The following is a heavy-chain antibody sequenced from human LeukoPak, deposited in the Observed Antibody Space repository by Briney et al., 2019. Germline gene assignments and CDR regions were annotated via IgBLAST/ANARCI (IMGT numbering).Heavy chain of an antibody. CDR2: ISYDGSKE. J-gene: IGHJ3*02. CDR3: VKTMVTFGGIIRADAFDI. D-gene: IGHD3-16*01. CDR1: GFTFRTYA. Sequence: PGRSLRLSCAASGFTFRTYAMHWVRQAPGKGLEWVAVISYDGSKEYYADSVKGRFTISRDNFKNTLYLQMSSLRPEDTALYYCVKTMVTFGGIIRADAFDIWGQGTMVTVSS. V-gene: IGHV3-30*14.